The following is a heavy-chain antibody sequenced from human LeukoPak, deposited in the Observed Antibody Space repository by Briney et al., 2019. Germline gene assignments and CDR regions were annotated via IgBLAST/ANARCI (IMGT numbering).Heavy chain of an antibody. Sequence: RGGLRVSCAASGFSFSSYSMNWGREAPGEGREWGSYISTSSSPIYYEASVKGRFTTSRDNTKNSLYLKINRMTAEATAVYYCARADTPPAIAAAGNWGQGTLVTVSS. D-gene: IGHD6-13*01. CDR1: GFSFSSYS. CDR3: ARADTPPAIAAAGN. V-gene: IGHV3-48*04. J-gene: IGHJ4*02. CDR2: ISTSSSPI.